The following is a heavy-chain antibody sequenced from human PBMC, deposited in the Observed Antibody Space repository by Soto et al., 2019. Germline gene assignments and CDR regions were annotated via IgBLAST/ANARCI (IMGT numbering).Heavy chain of an antibody. J-gene: IGHJ4*02. D-gene: IGHD5-12*01. V-gene: IGHV4-59*01. CDR1: GGSISSYY. CDR2: IYYSGST. Sequence: PSETLSLTCTVSGGSISSYYWSWIRQPPGKGLEWIGYIYYSGSTNYNPSLKSRVTISVDTSKNQFSLKLSSVTAADTAVFYCARVSRRDGYNHDYWGQGTLVTVSS. CDR3: ARVSRRDGYNHDY.